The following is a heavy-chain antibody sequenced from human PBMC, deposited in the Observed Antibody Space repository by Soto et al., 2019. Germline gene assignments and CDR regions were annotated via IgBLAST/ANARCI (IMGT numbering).Heavy chain of an antibody. Sequence: SVKVSCKASGYTFTSYYMHWVRQAPGQGLEWMGIINPSGGSTSYAQKFQGRVTMTRDTSTSTVYMELSSLRSGDTAVYYCARERYYDFWSGYYPRANYGMDVWGQGTTVTVSS. CDR1: GYTFTSYY. V-gene: IGHV1-46*01. CDR2: INPSGGST. J-gene: IGHJ6*02. CDR3: ARERYYDFWSGYYPRANYGMDV. D-gene: IGHD3-3*01.